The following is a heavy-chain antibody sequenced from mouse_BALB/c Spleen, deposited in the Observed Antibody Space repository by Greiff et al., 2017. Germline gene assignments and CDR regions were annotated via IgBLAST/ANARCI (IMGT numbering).Heavy chain of an antibody. D-gene: IGHD1-1*01. V-gene: IGHV1-19*01. J-gene: IGHJ4*01. CDR3: AYYGSSYYYAMDY. CDR2: VNPYNGGT. Sequence: VQLQQSGPELVKPGASVKMSCKASGYTFTDYYMDWVKQSHGESFEWIGRVNPYNGGTSYNQKFKGKATLTVDKSSSTAYMELNSLTSEDSAVYYCAYYGSSYYYAMDYWGQGTSVTVSS. CDR1: GYTFTDYY.